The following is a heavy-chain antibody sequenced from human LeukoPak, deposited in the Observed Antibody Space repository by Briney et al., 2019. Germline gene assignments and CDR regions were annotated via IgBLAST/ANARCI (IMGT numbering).Heavy chain of an antibody. D-gene: IGHD2-21*02. CDR1: GGSISSSSYY. V-gene: IGHV4-39*07. J-gene: IGHJ6*02. CDR2: IYYSGST. Sequence: SETLSLTCTVSGGSISSSSYYWGWIRQLPGKGLEWIGSIYYSGSTYYNPSLKSRVTMSVDTFKNQFSLKLSSVTAADTAVYYCARDFCGGDCYSSHRHPTFYYYYGMDVWGQGTTVTVSS. CDR3: ARDFCGGDCYSSHRHPTFYYYYGMDV.